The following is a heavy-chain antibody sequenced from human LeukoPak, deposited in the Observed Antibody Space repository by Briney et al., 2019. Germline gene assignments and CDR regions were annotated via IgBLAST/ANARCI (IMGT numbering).Heavy chain of an antibody. Sequence: PGGSLRLSCAASGFTFSSYWMSWVRQAPGKGLEWVAFIQYDRSTYYADFVKGRFTISRDHSNSTLYLQMNSLRAEDTGVYYCERDPFDMWGRGTMVTVSS. J-gene: IGHJ3*02. CDR3: ERDPFDM. V-gene: IGHV3-30-3*01. CDR1: GFTFSSYW. CDR2: IQYDRST.